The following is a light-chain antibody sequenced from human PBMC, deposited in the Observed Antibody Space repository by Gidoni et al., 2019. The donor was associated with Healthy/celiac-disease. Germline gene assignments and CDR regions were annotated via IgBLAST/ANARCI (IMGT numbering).Light chain of an antibody. CDR2: KDS. V-gene: IGLV3-25*03. CDR1: ALPKQY. J-gene: IGLJ3*02. CDR3: QSADSSGIWV. Sequence: SYELTPPPSVSVSPGQTARITGSGDALPKQYAYWYQQKPGQAPVLVIYKDSERPSGIPERFSGSSSGKTVTLTISGVQAEDEADYYCQSADSSGIWVFGGGTKLTVL.